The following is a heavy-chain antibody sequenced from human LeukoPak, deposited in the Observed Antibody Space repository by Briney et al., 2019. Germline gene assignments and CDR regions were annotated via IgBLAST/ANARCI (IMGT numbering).Heavy chain of an antibody. J-gene: IGHJ4*02. CDR2: ISSSGSKI. V-gene: IGHV3-11*01. Sequence: GGSLRLSCEASGFIFRNYYMNWIRQTPGKGLEWVSYISSSGSKIYYADSVKGRFTISRDNAKDSLYLQMNSLRAEDTAVYYCARDPGSGYEEHFDYWGQGTLVTVSS. CDR3: ARDPGSGYEEHFDY. CDR1: GFIFRNYY. D-gene: IGHD5-12*01.